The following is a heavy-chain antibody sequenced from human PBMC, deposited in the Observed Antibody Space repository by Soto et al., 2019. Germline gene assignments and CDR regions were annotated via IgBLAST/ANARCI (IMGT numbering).Heavy chain of an antibody. CDR3: ARSPMAPEPGDP. CDR1: GYPFSSHG. D-gene: IGHD3-10*01. Sequence: QVQLVQSGAEVKMPGASVKVSCKASGYPFSSHGFTWVRQAPGQGLEWMGWISIYNGNTHYAQKFQRRLTLTTDESTSTAYLELTSLTSDDTAVYYCARSPMAPEPGDPGGQGTLVTVSS. V-gene: IGHV1-18*04. CDR2: ISIYNGNT. J-gene: IGHJ5*02.